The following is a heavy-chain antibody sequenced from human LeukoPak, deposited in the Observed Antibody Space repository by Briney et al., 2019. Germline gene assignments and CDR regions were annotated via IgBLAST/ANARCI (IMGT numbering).Heavy chain of an antibody. D-gene: IGHD6-19*01. CDR3: AKVSGAYSSGWYLDYYYYYGMDV. V-gene: IGHV3-23*01. CDR2: ISGSGGST. Sequence: GGSLRLSCAASGFTFSSYAMSWVRQAPGKGLEWVSAISGSGGSTYYADSVKGRFTISRDNSKNTLYLQMNSLRAEDTAVYYRAKVSGAYSSGWYLDYYYYYGMDVWGQGTTVTVSS. CDR1: GFTFSSYA. J-gene: IGHJ6*02.